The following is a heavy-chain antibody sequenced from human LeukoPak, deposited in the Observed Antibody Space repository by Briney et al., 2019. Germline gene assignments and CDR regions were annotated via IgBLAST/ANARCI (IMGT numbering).Heavy chain of an antibody. J-gene: IGHJ4*02. CDR3: ARGTTVTTPFDY. CDR2: IIPIFGTA. CDR1: GGTFSSYA. Sequence: WASVKVSCKASGGTFSSYAISWVRQAPGQGLEWMGGIIPIFGTANYAQKFQGRVTITADESTSTAYMELSSLRSEDTAVYYCARGTTVTTPFDYWGQGTLVTVSS. D-gene: IGHD4-17*01. V-gene: IGHV1-69*13.